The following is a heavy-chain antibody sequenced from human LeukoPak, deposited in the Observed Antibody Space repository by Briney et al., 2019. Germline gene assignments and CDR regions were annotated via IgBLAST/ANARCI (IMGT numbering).Heavy chain of an antibody. J-gene: IGHJ4*02. CDR1: GFTVSSNY. CDR3: TRPGYSSGWVDY. CDR2: IYSGGST. Sequence: GGSLRLSCAASGFTVSSNYMSWVRQAPGKGLEWVSVIYSGGSTYYADSVKGRFTISRDNSKNTLYLQMNSLRAEDTAVYYCTRPGYSSGWVDYWGQGTLVTVSS. D-gene: IGHD6-19*01. V-gene: IGHV3-53*01.